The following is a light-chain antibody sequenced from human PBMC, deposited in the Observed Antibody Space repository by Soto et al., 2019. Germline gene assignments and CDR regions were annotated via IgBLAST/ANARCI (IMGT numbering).Light chain of an antibody. Sequence: QSVLTQPPSASGTPGQRVIISCSGSSSNIGSNTVNWYQQLPGTAPKLLIYSHNQRPSGVPDRFSGSQSGTSASLAISGLQSEDEADYYCATWDDRLDGYVFGTGTKLTV. CDR1: SSNIGSNT. V-gene: IGLV1-44*01. CDR2: SHN. J-gene: IGLJ1*01. CDR3: ATWDDRLDGYV.